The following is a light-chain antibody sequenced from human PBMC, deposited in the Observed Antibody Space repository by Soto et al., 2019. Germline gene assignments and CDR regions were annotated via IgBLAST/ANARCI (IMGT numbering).Light chain of an antibody. V-gene: IGLV2-14*01. Sequence: QSVLTQPASVSGSPGQSITISCTGTSSDVGGYNYVSWYQQHPGKAPKLMIYDVSNRPSGVSNRFSGSKSGNTASLTISGLQAEDEAGYYCSSYTSSSTFIFGGGTKVTVL. CDR3: SSYTSSSTFI. J-gene: IGLJ2*01. CDR1: SSDVGGYNY. CDR2: DVS.